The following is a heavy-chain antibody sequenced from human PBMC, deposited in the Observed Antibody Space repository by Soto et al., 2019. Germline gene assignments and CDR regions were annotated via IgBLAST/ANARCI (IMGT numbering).Heavy chain of an antibody. V-gene: IGHV4-59*12. J-gene: IGHJ4*02. D-gene: IGHD5-12*01. CDR1: GGSISSYY. CDR3: AAGGGLPRYY. Sequence: SETLSLTCTISGGSISSYYWSWIRQPPGKGLEWIGYIYYSGSTNYNPSLKSRVTISVDRSKNQFSLKLSSVTAADTAVYYCAAGGGLPRYYWGQGTLVTVSS. CDR2: IYYSGST.